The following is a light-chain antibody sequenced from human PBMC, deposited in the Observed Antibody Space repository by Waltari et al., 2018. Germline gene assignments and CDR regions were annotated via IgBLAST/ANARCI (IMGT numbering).Light chain of an antibody. J-gene: IGKJ3*01. CDR3: QQSFDSVFT. Sequence: IQLTQSPSSLSPSVGDRVTITCRAGRTVSTYLNWYQQKPGKAPKLMIYAASILQSGVPSRFSGSGSGTEFSLTIASLQPEDSATYYCQQSFDSVFTFGPGTTV. V-gene: IGKV1-39*01. CDR2: AAS. CDR1: RTVSTY.